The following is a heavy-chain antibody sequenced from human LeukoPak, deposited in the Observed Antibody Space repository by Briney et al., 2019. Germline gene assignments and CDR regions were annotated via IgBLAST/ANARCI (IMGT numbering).Heavy chain of an antibody. CDR3: ASESKLGRGYSGYANYYYYMDV. D-gene: IGHD5-12*01. Sequence: SVKVSCKASGGTFSSYAISWVRQAPGQGLEWMGGIIPIFGTANYAQKFQGRVTITTDESTSTAYMELSSLRSEDTAVYYCASESKLGRGYSGYANYYYYMDVWGKGTTVTVSS. CDR2: IIPIFGTA. V-gene: IGHV1-69*05. J-gene: IGHJ6*03. CDR1: GGTFSSYA.